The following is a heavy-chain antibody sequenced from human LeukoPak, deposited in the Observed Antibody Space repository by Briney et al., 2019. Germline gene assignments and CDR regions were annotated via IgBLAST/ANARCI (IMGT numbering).Heavy chain of an antibody. J-gene: IGHJ4*02. Sequence: SETLSLTCTVSGGSISSYYWSWTRQPPGKGLEWIGYVYYRGSTNYNPSLKSRVTISVDTSKNHFSLKLSSVTAADTAVYYCARRGSSWDYFDYWGQGALVTVSS. CDR1: GGSISSYY. CDR3: ARRGSSWDYFDY. D-gene: IGHD6-6*01. V-gene: IGHV4-59*01. CDR2: VYYRGST.